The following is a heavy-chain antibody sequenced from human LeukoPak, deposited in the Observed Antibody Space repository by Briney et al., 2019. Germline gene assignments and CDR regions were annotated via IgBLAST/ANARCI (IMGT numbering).Heavy chain of an antibody. Sequence: SQSLCFTSTVSGGSISSAYWSWIRQPPGKTLEWIGYIYYTGTTNYNPSLKSRVTMSIDTSKNQFSLNLNSVTAADTAVYYCARGFYDSSGYSNCFDPWGQGTLVTVSS. D-gene: IGHD3-22*01. V-gene: IGHV4-59*01. CDR3: ARGFYDSSGYSNCFDP. J-gene: IGHJ5*02. CDR2: IYYTGTT. CDR1: GGSISSAY.